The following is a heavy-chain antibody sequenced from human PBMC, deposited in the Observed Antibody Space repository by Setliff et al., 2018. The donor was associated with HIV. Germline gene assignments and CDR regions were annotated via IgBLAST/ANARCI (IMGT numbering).Heavy chain of an antibody. J-gene: IGHJ3*02. V-gene: IGHV1-18*01. CDR1: GYTFTNYG. CDR2: ISAYNANT. D-gene: IGHD1-26*01. Sequence: ASVKVSCKASGYTFTNYGISWVQQAPGQGLEWMGWISAYNANTDYAQKLQGRVTMTTDTSTSTAYMELRSLRSDDTAVFYCARGSSDAFDIWGQGTMVTVS. CDR3: ARGSSDAFDI.